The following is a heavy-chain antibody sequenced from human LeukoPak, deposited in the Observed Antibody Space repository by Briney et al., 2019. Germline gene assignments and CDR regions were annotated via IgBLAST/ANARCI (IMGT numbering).Heavy chain of an antibody. CDR1: GYTFTSYG. J-gene: IGHJ5*02. V-gene: IGHV1-18*01. CDR2: ISAYNGNT. CDR3: ARVHDSSGYSLPSGA. Sequence: ASVKVSCKASGYTFTSYGISWVRQAPGQGLEWMGWISAYNGNTNYAQKLQGRVTMTTDTSTSTAYMELRSLGSDDTAVYYCARVHDSSGYSLPSGAWGQGTLVTVSS. D-gene: IGHD3-22*01.